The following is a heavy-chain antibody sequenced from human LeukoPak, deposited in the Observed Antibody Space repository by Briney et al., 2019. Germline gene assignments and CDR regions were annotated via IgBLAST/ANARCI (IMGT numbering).Heavy chain of an antibody. J-gene: IGHJ4*02. Sequence: GGSLRLSCAASGFTFSSYSMNWVRQAPGKGLEWVSSISSSSSYIYYADSVKGRFTISRDNAKNSLYLQMNSLRAEDTAVYYCARDQGSPDNSGWYYWGQGTLVTVSS. V-gene: IGHV3-21*01. D-gene: IGHD6-19*01. CDR1: GFTFSSYS. CDR2: ISSSSSYI. CDR3: ARDQGSPDNSGWYY.